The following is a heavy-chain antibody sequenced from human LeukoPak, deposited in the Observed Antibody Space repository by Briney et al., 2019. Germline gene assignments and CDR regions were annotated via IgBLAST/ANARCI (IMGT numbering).Heavy chain of an antibody. CDR2: IYHSGST. CDR1: GGSISSGGYY. Sequence: SETLSLTCTVSGGSISSGGYYWSWIRQPPGKGLEWIGYIYHSGSTYYNPSLKSRVTMSVDRSKNQFSLKLSSVTAADTAVYYCARGLPRAVAGTIQPGAFDYWGQGTLVTVSS. V-gene: IGHV4-30-2*01. CDR3: ARGLPRAVAGTIQPGAFDY. D-gene: IGHD6-19*01. J-gene: IGHJ4*02.